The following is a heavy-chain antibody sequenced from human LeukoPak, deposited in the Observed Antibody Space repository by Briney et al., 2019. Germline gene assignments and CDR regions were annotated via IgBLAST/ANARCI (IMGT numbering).Heavy chain of an antibody. V-gene: IGHV3-23*01. CDR3: AKATSGWSPPDY. CDR1: GFAFSSYP. J-gene: IGHJ4*02. CDR2: ISGTSGST. Sequence: GGSLRLSCAASGFAFSSYPMTWVRQAPGKGLEWVSGISGTSGSTYYADSVKGRFTISRDNSNNTLYLLMNSLRAADTAVYYCAKATSGWSPPDYWGQGTLVTVSS. D-gene: IGHD6-19*01.